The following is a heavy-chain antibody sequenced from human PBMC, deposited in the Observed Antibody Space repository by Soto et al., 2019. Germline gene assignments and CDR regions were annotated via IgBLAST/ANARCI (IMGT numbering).Heavy chain of an antibody. CDR3: ARRTNYGDYSYDY. CDR1: GGSISTDSHY. J-gene: IGHJ4*02. V-gene: IGHV4-39*02. D-gene: IGHD4-17*01. Sequence: SETLSLTCTVSGGSISTDSHYWGWIRQPPGKGLEWIGSVYYAGSTYKNPSLHSRVTISVDTSKNHFSLKLNSVTAADTAVYYCARRTNYGDYSYDYWGQGTLVTVSS. CDR2: VYYAGST.